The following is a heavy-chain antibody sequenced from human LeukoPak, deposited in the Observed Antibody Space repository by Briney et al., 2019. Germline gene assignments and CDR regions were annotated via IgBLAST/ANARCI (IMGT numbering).Heavy chain of an antibody. CDR1: GFTFSSYS. CDR2: ISSSSSYI. Sequence: PGGSLRLSCAASGFTFSSYSMNWVRQAPGKGLEWVSSISSSSSYIYYADSVKGRFTISRDNAKNSLYLQMNRLRAEDTAVYYCARARDYYDSSGYYLYGMDVWGQGTTVTVSS. D-gene: IGHD3-22*01. J-gene: IGHJ6*02. CDR3: ARARDYYDSSGYYLYGMDV. V-gene: IGHV3-21*01.